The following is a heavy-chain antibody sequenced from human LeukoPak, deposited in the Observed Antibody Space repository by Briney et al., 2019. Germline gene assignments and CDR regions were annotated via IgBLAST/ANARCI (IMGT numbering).Heavy chain of an antibody. D-gene: IGHD6-6*01. CDR2: IYYSGST. Sequence: SETLSLTCTVSGGSISSSSYYWGWIRQPPGKGLEWIGSIYYSGSTYYYPSLKSRVTISVDTSKNQFSLKLSSVTAADTAVYYCARRYSSSSPLDYWGQGTLVTVSS. CDR3: ARRYSSSSPLDY. CDR1: GGSISSSSYY. J-gene: IGHJ4*02. V-gene: IGHV4-39*01.